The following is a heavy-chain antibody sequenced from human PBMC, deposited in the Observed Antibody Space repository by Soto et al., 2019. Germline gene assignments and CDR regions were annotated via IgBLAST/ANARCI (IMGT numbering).Heavy chain of an antibody. CDR1: GYTFSNFG. Sequence: QVQLVQSGAEVKKPGASLRVSCKASGYTFSNFGISWVRQAPGQGLEWMGWLNTYNGNTNFAVKFQGRVTMTTDTSTSTAYMDRRSLTSDDTAVYYCARGPDPTYFDFWGQGTLVTVSS. V-gene: IGHV1-18*01. CDR3: ARGPDPTYFDF. CDR2: LNTYNGNT. J-gene: IGHJ4*02.